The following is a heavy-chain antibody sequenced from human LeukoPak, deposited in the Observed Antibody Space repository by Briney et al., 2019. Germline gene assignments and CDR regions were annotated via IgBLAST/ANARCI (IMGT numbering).Heavy chain of an antibody. V-gene: IGHV5-51*01. Sequence: GESLKISCKGSGYSFTSYWIGWVRQMPGKGLEWMGIIYPGDSDTRYSPSFQGQVTISADKSISTAYLQWSSLKASDTAMYYCARLCRGYDILTGCPPLDYWGQGTLVTVSS. D-gene: IGHD3-9*01. CDR2: IYPGDSDT. J-gene: IGHJ4*02. CDR1: GYSFTSYW. CDR3: ARLCRGYDILTGCPPLDY.